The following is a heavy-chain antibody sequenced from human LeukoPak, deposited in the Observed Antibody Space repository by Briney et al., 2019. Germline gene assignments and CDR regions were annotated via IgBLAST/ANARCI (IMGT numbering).Heavy chain of an antibody. CDR2: INPNSGGT. CDR1: GYTFTGYY. Sequence: ASVKVSCKASGYTFTGYYMHWVRQAPGQGLEWMGWINPNSGGTNYAQKFQGRVTMNRDTSISTAYMELSRLRSDDTAVYYCARDCSGTSCYKSPWGQGTLVTVSS. V-gene: IGHV1-2*02. J-gene: IGHJ5*02. CDR3: ARDCSGTSCYKSP. D-gene: IGHD2-2*02.